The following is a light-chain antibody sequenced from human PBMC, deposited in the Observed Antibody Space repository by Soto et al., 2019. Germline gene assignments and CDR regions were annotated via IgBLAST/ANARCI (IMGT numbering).Light chain of an antibody. CDR1: QSVSSSQ. Sequence: LAQSPATLSSSPGERATLSCRASQSVSSSQLAWYQQKPGQAPSLLIYAASWGAAGIPARFSGSGSGTDFTLTISRLQHAEFAVYYCQQYDSAPHTFGGGTKVEIK. V-gene: IGKV3-20*01. CDR3: QQYDSAPHT. CDR2: AAS. J-gene: IGKJ4*01.